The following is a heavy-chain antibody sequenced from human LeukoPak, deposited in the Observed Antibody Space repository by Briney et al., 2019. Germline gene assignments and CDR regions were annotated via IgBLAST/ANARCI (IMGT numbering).Heavy chain of an antibody. D-gene: IGHD7-27*01. J-gene: IGHJ4*02. Sequence: SETLSLTCTVSGGSISSNYWSWIRQPPGKGLEWIGYINTSGSTNYNPSLKSRVSISLDTSRNQFSLKLTSVTAADTAVYYCARRGNWGFFDYWGQGIMVSVSS. V-gene: IGHV4-4*09. CDR1: GGSISSNY. CDR3: ARRGNWGFFDY. CDR2: INTSGST.